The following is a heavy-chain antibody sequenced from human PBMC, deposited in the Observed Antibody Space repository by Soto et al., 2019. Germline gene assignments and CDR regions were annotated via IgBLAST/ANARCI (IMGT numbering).Heavy chain of an antibody. CDR3: AKSPLGYCSGGSYYPPHYFDY. V-gene: IGHV3-23*01. D-gene: IGHD2-15*01. J-gene: IGHJ4*02. Sequence: EVQLLDSGGGLVQPGGSLRLSCAASGFTFSNYAMSWVRQAPGKGLEWVSGVGGSGDSTYYAESVKGRFTISRDNSKDTLYLQMNSLRAEDTAVYYCAKSPLGYCSGGSYYPPHYFDYWGQGTLVTVSS. CDR1: GFTFSNYA. CDR2: VGGSGDST.